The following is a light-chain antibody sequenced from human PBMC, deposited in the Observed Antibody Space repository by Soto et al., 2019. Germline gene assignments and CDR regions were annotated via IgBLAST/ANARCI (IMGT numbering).Light chain of an antibody. CDR2: GAS. CDR1: QSISNY. J-gene: IGKJ3*01. CDR3: QHGYSIVSFT. V-gene: IGKV1-39*01. Sequence: DLQMTQSPSSLSASVGDRVTITCRASQSISNYLNWYQQKPGKAPKLLIYGASTLQSGVPSRFSGSGSGTDFTLTISSLQPEDFATYYCQHGYSIVSFTFGPGTKVGIK.